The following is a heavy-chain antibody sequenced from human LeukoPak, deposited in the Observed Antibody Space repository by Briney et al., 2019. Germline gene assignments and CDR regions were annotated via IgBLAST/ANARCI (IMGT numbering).Heavy chain of an antibody. CDR3: ARRRRYCSSTSCYSFDP. J-gene: IGHJ5*02. CDR1: GESFSGYY. Sequence: PSETLSLTCAVYGESFSGYYWSWLRQPPGKGLEWIGEINHSGSTNYNPSLKSRVTISVDTSKNQFSLKLSSVTAADTAVYYCARRRRYCSSTSCYSFDPWGQGTLDTVSS. CDR2: INHSGST. V-gene: IGHV4-34*01. D-gene: IGHD2-2*01.